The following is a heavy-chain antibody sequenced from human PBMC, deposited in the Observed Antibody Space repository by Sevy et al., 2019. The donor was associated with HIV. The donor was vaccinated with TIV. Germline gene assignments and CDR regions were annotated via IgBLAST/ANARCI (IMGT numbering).Heavy chain of an antibody. D-gene: IGHD5-12*01. CDR2: ITRNSYEAYGGTT. V-gene: IGHV3-49*03. CDR3: SRGLATADTPEYYFDS. Sequence: GSRRLSCTASGFTFDDYAMSWFRQAPGKGLEWVAFITRNSYEAYGGTTEYAASVKGRFIISRDDSKSIAYLQMNSLKTEDTAVYYCSRGLATADTPEYYFDSWGQGTLVTVSS. CDR1: GFTFDDYA. J-gene: IGHJ4*02.